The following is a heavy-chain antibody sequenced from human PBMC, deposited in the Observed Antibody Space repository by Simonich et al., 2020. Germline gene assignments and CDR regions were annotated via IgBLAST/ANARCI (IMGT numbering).Heavy chain of an antibody. CDR2: NTYDGSNK. V-gene: IGHV3-30*07. D-gene: IGHD1-26*01. CDR1: GFTFSSYA. CDR3: AREGAGNDAFDI. Sequence: QVQLVESGGGVVQPGRSLRLSCAASGFTFSSYAMHWVRLAPGKGLEWVAVNTYDGSNKYYADSVKGRFTISRDNSKNTLYLQMNSLRAEDTAVYYCAREGAGNDAFDIWGQGTMVTVSS. J-gene: IGHJ3*02.